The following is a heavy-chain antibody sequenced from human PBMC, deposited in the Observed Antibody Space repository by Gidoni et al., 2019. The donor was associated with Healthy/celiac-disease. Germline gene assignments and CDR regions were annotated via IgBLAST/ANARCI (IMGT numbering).Heavy chain of an antibody. CDR1: VGSISSGGYY. D-gene: IGHD6-13*01. V-gene: IGHV4-31*03. CDR3: ARGGIAAAGTESDWYFDL. Sequence: QVHLQESCPGLVKPSQTLALTCTVSVGSISSGGYYWSLIRQHPGKGLEWIGYIYYSGSTYYNPFLKSRVTISVDTSKNQFSLKLSSVTAADTAVYYCARGGIAAAGTESDWYFDLWGRGTLVTVSS. CDR2: IYYSGST. J-gene: IGHJ2*01.